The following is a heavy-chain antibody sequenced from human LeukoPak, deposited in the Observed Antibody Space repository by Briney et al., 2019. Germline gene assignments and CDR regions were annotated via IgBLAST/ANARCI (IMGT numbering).Heavy chain of an antibody. D-gene: IGHD6-6*01. CDR2: ISGSGGST. CDR3: AKVQIGYSSSSDAFDI. Sequence: GGSLRLSCAASGFTFSSYAMSWVRQAPGEGLEWVSAISGSGGSTYYADSVKGRFTISRDNSKNTLYLQMNSLRAEDTAVYYCAKVQIGYSSSSDAFDIWGQGTMVTVS. V-gene: IGHV3-23*01. J-gene: IGHJ3*02. CDR1: GFTFSSYA.